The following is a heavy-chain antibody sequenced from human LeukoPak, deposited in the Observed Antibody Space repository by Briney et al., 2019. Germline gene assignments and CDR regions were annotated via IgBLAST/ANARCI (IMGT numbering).Heavy chain of an antibody. CDR1: GGSIRGRY. Sequence: SETLSLTCTVSGGSIRGRYWSWMRQPPAKGLDWIRYISSIGSNNYYPSLKSRVNISVDTSKNQLCLELSSVTDADAAVYFCARDQTTVTKGLDIWGQGTMVTVSS. CDR3: ARDQTTVTKGLDI. J-gene: IGHJ3*02. CDR2: ISSIGSN. V-gene: IGHV4-59*11. D-gene: IGHD4-17*01.